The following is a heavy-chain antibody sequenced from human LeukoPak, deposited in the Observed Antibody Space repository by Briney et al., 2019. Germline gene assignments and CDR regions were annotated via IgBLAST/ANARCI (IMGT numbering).Heavy chain of an antibody. J-gene: IGHJ3*02. CDR1: GGSISSYF. V-gene: IGHV4-59*01. Sequence: SETLSLTCTVSGGSISSYFWSWIRQPPGKGLEWIGFIFYSGGTNYNPSLKSRVTISVDTSKNQFSLKLSSVTAADTAVYYCASAWEQQLVQGAFDIWGQGTLVTVSS. D-gene: IGHD6-13*01. CDR3: ASAWEQQLVQGAFDI. CDR2: IFYSGGT.